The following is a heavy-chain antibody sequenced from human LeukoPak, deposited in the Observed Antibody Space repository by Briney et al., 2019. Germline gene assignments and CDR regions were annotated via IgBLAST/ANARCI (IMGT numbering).Heavy chain of an antibody. Sequence: GGSLRLSCAASGFTFSSYSMNWVRQAPGKGLEWVSSISSSSSYIYYADSVKGRFTISRDNAKNSLYRQMNSLRAEDTAVYYCARAGLWDGYNFDYWGQGTLVTVSS. V-gene: IGHV3-21*01. D-gene: IGHD5-24*01. CDR1: GFTFSSYS. CDR3: ARAGLWDGYNFDY. J-gene: IGHJ4*02. CDR2: ISSSSSYI.